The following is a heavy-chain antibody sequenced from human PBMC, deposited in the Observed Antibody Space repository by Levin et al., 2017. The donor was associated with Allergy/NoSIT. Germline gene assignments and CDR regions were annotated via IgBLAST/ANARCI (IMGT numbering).Heavy chain of an antibody. J-gene: IGHJ4*02. D-gene: IGHD5-12*01. V-gene: IGHV3-20*04. CDR1: GFTFEDHG. Sequence: GGSLRLSCAASGFTFEDHGMSWVRQAPGKGLEWVSTINWNGGSTGYADSVKGRFTISRDTSKNSLYLQMNRLRAEDTALYYWARVSGTPRGSSDYWGQGTLVTVSS. CDR3: ARVSGTPRGSSDY. CDR2: INWNGGST.